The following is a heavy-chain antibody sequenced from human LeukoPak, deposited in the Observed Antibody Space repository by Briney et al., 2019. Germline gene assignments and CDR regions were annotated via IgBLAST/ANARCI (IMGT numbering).Heavy chain of an antibody. J-gene: IGHJ5*02. CDR2: IYHSGST. CDR1: GYSISNRYY. V-gene: IGHV4-38-2*02. CDR3: ARSFYNTGGWFDP. Sequence: SETLSLTCTVSGYSISNRYYWGWIRQPPGKGREWIGSIYHSGSTDYNASLKSRVTISVDTSKNQFSLKLSSVTDADTAMYYCARSFYNTGGWFDPWGQGTLVTVSS. D-gene: IGHD5-24*01.